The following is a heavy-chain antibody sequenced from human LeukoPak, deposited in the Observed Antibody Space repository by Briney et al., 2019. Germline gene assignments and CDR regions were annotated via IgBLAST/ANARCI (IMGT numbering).Heavy chain of an antibody. D-gene: IGHD6-19*01. V-gene: IGHV4-34*01. CDR2: INHSGIT. Sequence: SGTLSLTCAVSGESLGTHYWSWIRQPPGKGLEWIGEINHSGITNYKPSLKSRVSISLDTSKNQFSLKMTSVTAADTAVYYCARVGYISGWYPFDYWGQGTLAIVSS. CDR1: GESLGTHY. CDR3: ARVGYISGWYPFDY. J-gene: IGHJ4*02.